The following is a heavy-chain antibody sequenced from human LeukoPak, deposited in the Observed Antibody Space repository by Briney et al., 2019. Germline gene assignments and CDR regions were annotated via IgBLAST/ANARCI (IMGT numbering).Heavy chain of an antibody. D-gene: IGHD3-22*01. V-gene: IGHV4-61*02. CDR2: IYTSGST. CDR1: GNSISSGDNY. Sequence: SETLSLTCTVSGNSISSGDNYWSWIRQPAGKGLEWIGRIYTSGSTNYNPSLKSRVTISGDTSKNQFSLKLSSVTAADTAVYYCARAEGSGYYYFRYWGQGTLVTVSS. CDR3: ARAEGSGYYYFRY. J-gene: IGHJ4*02.